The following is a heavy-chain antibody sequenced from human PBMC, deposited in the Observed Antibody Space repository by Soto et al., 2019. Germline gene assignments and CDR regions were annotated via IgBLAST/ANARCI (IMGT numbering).Heavy chain of an antibody. D-gene: IGHD6-13*01. CDR2: ISWNSGSI. J-gene: IGHJ4*02. CDR1: GFTFDDYA. CDR3: AKDSSSWFLYYFDY. V-gene: IGHV3-9*01. Sequence: EVQLVESGGGLVQPGRSLRLSCVASGFTFDDYAMHWVRQAPGKGLEWVSGISWNSGSIGYADSVKGRFTISRDNAKNSLYLQMNSLRAEDTALYYCAKDSSSWFLYYFDYWGQGTLVTVSS.